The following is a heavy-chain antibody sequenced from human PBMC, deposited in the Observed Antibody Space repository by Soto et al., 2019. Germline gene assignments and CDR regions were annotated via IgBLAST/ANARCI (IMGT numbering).Heavy chain of an antibody. Sequence: EVQLLESGGGLVQPGGSLRLSCAASGFTFSSYDMSWVRQAPGKGLEWVATISGSTGSTYYADSVKGRFTISRDSSKSTLYLQVDSLRAEDTAVYYCAKENDDWGQGTLVTVSS. CDR2: ISGSTGST. CDR3: AKENDD. V-gene: IGHV3-23*01. CDR1: GFTFSSYD. J-gene: IGHJ4*02.